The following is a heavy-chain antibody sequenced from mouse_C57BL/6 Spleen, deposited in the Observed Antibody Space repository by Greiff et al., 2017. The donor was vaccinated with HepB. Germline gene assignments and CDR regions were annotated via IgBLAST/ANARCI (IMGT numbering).Heavy chain of an antibody. CDR2: INPSTGGT. J-gene: IGHJ1*03. CDR1: GYSFTGYY. Sequence: VQLQQSGPELVKPGASVKISCKASGYSFTGYYMNWVKQSPEKSLEWIGEINPSTGGTTYNQKFKGKATLTVDKSSSTAYMQLKSLTSEDSAVYYCARSGYDYDVYFDVWGTGTTVTVSS. CDR3: ARSGYDYDVYFDV. V-gene: IGHV1-42*01. D-gene: IGHD2-4*01.